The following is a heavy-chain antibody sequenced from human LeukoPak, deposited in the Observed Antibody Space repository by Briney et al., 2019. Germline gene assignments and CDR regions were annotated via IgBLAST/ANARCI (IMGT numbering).Heavy chain of an antibody. CDR3: ARDLYYDSSGYYAGY. Sequence: GGPLRLSCAASGFTFSDYYMSWIRQAPGKGLEWVSYISSSGSTIYYADSVKGRFTISRDNAKNSLYLQMNSLRAEDTAVYYCARDLYYDSSGYYAGYWGQGTLVTVSS. V-gene: IGHV3-11*04. D-gene: IGHD3-22*01. J-gene: IGHJ4*02. CDR1: GFTFSDYY. CDR2: ISSSGSTI.